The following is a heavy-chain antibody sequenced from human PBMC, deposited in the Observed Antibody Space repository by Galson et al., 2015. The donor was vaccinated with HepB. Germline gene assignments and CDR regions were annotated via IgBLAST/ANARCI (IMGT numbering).Heavy chain of an antibody. CDR2: ISYDGSNK. Sequence: SLRLSCAASGFTLSSYAMHWVRQAPGKGLEWVAVISYDGSNKYYADSVKDRFTISRDNSKNTLYLQMNSLRAEDTAVYYCARSGALWFGEAPYYFDYWGQGTLVTVSS. CDR1: GFTLSSYA. D-gene: IGHD3-10*01. CDR3: ARSGALWFGEAPYYFDY. J-gene: IGHJ4*02. V-gene: IGHV3-30*04.